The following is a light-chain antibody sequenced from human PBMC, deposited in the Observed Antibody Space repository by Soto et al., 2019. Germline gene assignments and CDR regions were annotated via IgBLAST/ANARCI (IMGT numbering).Light chain of an antibody. CDR3: QQYYSTPHT. Sequence: DIVMTQFADSLAVSLGERATINCKSSQSVLYSSNNKNYLAWYQQKPGQPPKLLIYWASTRESGVPDRFSGSGSGTDFTLTISSLQAEDVAVYYCQQYYSTPHTFGQGTK. V-gene: IGKV4-1*01. CDR1: QSVLYSSNNKNY. J-gene: IGKJ2*01. CDR2: WAS.